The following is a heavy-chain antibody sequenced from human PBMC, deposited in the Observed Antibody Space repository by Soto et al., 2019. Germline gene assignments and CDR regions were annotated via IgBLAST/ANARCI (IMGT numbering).Heavy chain of an antibody. D-gene: IGHD2-2*01. CDR3: ARGGSLPPFDA. CDR2: ITTSSTTI. Sequence: EVQLVESGGDLVQPGGSLRLSCATSGFSFSSYHMHWVRRAPGKGLEWVAYITTSSTTIYYADSVKGRFTISRDDAKKSLYLQMDSLRDEDTSIYYCARGGSLPPFDAWGRGTLVTVSS. V-gene: IGHV3-48*02. CDR1: GFSFSSYH. J-gene: IGHJ5*02.